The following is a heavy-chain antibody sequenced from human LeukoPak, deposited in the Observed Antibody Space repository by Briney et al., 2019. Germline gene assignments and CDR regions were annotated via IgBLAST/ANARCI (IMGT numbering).Heavy chain of an antibody. CDR1: GFTASSNY. CDR2: IYSGGGT. V-gene: IGHV3-66*02. D-gene: IGHD5-18*01. J-gene: IGHJ4*02. Sequence: GGSLRLSCAASGFTASSNYMSWVRQAPGKGLEWVSIIYSGGGTYYADSVKGRFTISRDNSKNTLYLQMNSLRAEDTAVYFCVRVGYSYGYGDWNHFDYWGQGTLVTVSS. CDR3: VRVGYSYGYGDWNHFDY.